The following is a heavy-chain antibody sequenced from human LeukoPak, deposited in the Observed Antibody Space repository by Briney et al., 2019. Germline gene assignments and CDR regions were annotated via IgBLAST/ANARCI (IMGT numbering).Heavy chain of an antibody. D-gene: IGHD6-13*01. V-gene: IGHV3-23*01. Sequence: GGSLRLSCAASGFTFSTYAMSWVRQAPWKGLEWVSDISGSGDSTHYADSVKGRFTISRDNSKNTLYLQMNSLRVEDTAVYYCAKGPPDSSNWYKRTEGWGQGTLVTVSS. J-gene: IGHJ4*02. CDR1: GFTFSTYA. CDR3: AKGPPDSSNWYKRTEG. CDR2: ISGSGDST.